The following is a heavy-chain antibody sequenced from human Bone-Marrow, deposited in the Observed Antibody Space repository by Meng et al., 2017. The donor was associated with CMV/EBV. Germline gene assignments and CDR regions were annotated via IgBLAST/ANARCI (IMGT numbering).Heavy chain of an antibody. V-gene: IGHV3-21*05. J-gene: IGHJ5*02. CDR3: ARVAYGDYVIWFDP. CDR1: GFTFSTYP. CDR2: ISSSSSYT. Sequence: GESLKISCAASGFTFSTYPMNWVRQAPGKGLEWVSYISSSSSYTSYTDSVKGRFTISRDNAKNSLYLQMNSLRAEDTAVYYCARVAYGDYVIWFDPWGQGTLVTVSS. D-gene: IGHD4-17*01.